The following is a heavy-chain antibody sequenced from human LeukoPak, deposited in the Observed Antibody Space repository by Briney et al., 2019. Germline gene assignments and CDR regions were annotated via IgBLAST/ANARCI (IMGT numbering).Heavy chain of an antibody. CDR1: GITFNRSW. CDR2: IWYDGSNK. Sequence: PGGSLRLSCAASGITFNRSWMNWVRQAPGKGLEWVAVIWYDGSNKYYADSVKGRFTISRDNSKNTLYLQMNSLRAEDTAVYYCARDGSKPDYYGPGWFDPWGQGTLVTVSS. V-gene: IGHV3-33*07. CDR3: ARDGSKPDYYGPGWFDP. J-gene: IGHJ5*02. D-gene: IGHD3-10*01.